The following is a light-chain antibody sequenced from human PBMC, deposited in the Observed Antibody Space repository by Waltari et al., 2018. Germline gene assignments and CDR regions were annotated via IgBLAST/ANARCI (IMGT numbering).Light chain of an antibody. CDR3: KSYTSSSTLVV. Sequence: QSALTQPASVSGSRGQSITISCTGTSSYVGGYNYVSWYQQHPGKAPKLMIYEVSYRPSGVSDRFSGSKSGNTASLTISGLQAEDEADYYCKSYTSSSTLVVFGGGTKLTVL. CDR1: SSYVGGYNY. CDR2: EVS. J-gene: IGLJ3*02. V-gene: IGLV2-14*01.